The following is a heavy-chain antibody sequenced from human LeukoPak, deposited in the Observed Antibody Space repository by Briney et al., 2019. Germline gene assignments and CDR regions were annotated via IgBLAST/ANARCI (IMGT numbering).Heavy chain of an antibody. CDR1: RSTFSNYA. V-gene: IGHV3-30-3*01. Sequence: PGGSLRLSCAVSRSTFSNYAIRWVRQAPGKGLEWVAVISYDGNKKYFADSVKGRFTVSRDSSKYTLSLQMNSLRAEDTAVYYCARDPYYYDSSGYYPDYYYGMDVWGQGTTVTVSS. CDR3: ARDPYYYDSSGYYPDYYYGMDV. CDR2: ISYDGNKK. J-gene: IGHJ6*02. D-gene: IGHD3-22*01.